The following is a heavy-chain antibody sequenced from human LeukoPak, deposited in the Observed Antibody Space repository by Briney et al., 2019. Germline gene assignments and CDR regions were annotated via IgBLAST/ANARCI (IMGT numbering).Heavy chain of an antibody. CDR2: FDPEDGET. D-gene: IGHD2-2*01. J-gene: IGHJ4*02. Sequence: GASVKVSCKVSGYTLTELSMHWVRQAPGQGLEWMGGFDPEDGETIYAQKFQGRVTMTEDTSTDTAYMELSSLRSEDTAVYYCATVLQGYQLLGDYWGQGTLVTVSS. V-gene: IGHV1-24*01. CDR1: GYTLTELS. CDR3: ATVLQGYQLLGDY.